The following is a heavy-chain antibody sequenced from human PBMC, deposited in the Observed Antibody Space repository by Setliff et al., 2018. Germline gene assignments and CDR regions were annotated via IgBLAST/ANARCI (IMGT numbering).Heavy chain of an antibody. Sequence: GASVKVSCKASGYTFMSYDINWVRQATGQGLEWVGWMDPNSGNTAYGRKFQDRVTITRNTSISTAYMELSSLRSDDTAVYYCARVDYYGSGNYYDHWGQGTLVTVSS. V-gene: IGHV1-8*03. J-gene: IGHJ4*02. CDR1: GYTFMSYD. D-gene: IGHD3-10*01. CDR2: MDPNSGNT. CDR3: ARVDYYGSGNYYDH.